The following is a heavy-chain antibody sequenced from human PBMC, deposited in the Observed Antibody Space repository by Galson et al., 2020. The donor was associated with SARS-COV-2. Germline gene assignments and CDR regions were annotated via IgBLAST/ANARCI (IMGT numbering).Heavy chain of an antibody. CDR3: ARGPVVGATGGYFDY. V-gene: IGHV3-33*01. CDR2: IWYDGSNK. CDR1: GFTFSSYG. J-gene: IGHJ4*02. D-gene: IGHD1-26*01. Sequence: GGSLRLSCAASGFTFSSYGMHWVRQAPGKGLEWVAVIWYDGSNKYYADSVKGRFTISRDNSKNTLYLQMNSLRAEDTAVYYCARGPVVGATGGYFDYWGQGTLVTASS.